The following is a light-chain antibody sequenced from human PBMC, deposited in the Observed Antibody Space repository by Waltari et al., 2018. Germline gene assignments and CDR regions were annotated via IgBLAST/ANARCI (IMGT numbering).Light chain of an antibody. V-gene: IGLV2-8*01. Sequence: QSALTQPPSASGSPGQSVPISCTGTSSDVGSYNYVSWYQQHPSKAPKPMIYAVNTRPSGVPVRFSASKSVNAASLTVSGRQAEDDADYFCSSYAGKNNVVFGGGTKLTVL. J-gene: IGLJ3*02. CDR1: SSDVGSYNY. CDR2: AVN. CDR3: SSYAGKNNVV.